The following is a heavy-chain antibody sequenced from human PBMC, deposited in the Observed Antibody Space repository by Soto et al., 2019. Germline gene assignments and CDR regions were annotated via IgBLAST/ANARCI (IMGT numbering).Heavy chain of an antibody. V-gene: IGHV4-34*01. CDR3: ARGGTTVTTRKNWFDP. CDR2: INHGGST. Sequence: PSETLSLTCAVYGGSFSGYYWSWIRQPPGKGLEWIGEINHGGSTNYNPSLKSRVTISVDTSKNQFSLKLSSVTAADTAVYYCARGGTTVTTRKNWFDPWGQGTLVTVSS. J-gene: IGHJ5*02. CDR1: GGSFSGYY. D-gene: IGHD4-4*01.